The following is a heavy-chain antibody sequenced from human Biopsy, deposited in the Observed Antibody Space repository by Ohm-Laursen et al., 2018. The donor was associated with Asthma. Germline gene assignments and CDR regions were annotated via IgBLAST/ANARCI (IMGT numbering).Heavy chain of an antibody. CDR1: GYSLTDLS. CDR2: HDHEEGGT. Sequence: GASVEVSCKISGYSLTDLSMHWVRQAPGQGLEWMGGHDHEEGGTVNARRFQGRVTMTEDTSTDTAYMELSSLSSGDTAVYYCASDFPKDYVRYNFQFWGQGTLVTVSS. CDR3: ASDFPKDYVRYNFQF. D-gene: IGHD4-17*01. J-gene: IGHJ4*02. V-gene: IGHV1-24*01.